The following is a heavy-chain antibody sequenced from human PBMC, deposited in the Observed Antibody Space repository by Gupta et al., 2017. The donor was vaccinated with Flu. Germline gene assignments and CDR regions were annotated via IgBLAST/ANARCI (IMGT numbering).Heavy chain of an antibody. Sequence: QVQLVQSGAEVKKPGASVKVSCKASGYTFTSYAMHWVRQAPGQRLEWMGWINAGNSNTKYSQKFQGRVTITRDTSASTAYMELSSLRSEDTAVYYCARQNVVVTAIQKYPAAFDIWGQGTMVTVSS. J-gene: IGHJ3*02. CDR2: INAGNSNT. V-gene: IGHV1-3*01. CDR1: GYTFTSYA. CDR3: ARQNVVVTAIQKYPAAFDI. D-gene: IGHD2-21*02.